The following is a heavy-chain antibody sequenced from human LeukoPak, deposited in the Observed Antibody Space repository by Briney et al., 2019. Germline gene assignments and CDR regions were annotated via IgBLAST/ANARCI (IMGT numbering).Heavy chain of an antibody. V-gene: IGHV6-1*01. CDR1: GDSVSSNSAA. J-gene: IGHJ5*02. CDR3: ARDRCSGGSCYSNWFDP. CDR2: TYYRSKWYN. D-gene: IGHD2-15*01. Sequence: SQTLSLTCAISGDSVSSNSAAWNWIRQSPSRGLEWLGRTYYRSKWYNDHAVSVKSRITINPDTSKNQFSLQLNSVTPEDTAVYYCARDRCSGGSCYSNWFDPWGQGTLVTVSS.